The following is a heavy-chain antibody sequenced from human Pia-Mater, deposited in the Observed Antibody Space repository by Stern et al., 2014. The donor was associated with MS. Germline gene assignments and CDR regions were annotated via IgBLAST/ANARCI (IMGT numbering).Heavy chain of an antibody. CDR2: VYYSGIT. D-gene: IGHD4-11*01. V-gene: IGHV4-39*02. CDR3: ARGVTAVTNYVPNWCFDL. Sequence: QLQLQESGPGLVKPSETLSLTCSVSGGSITNRDYWGWIRQSPGKGLEWIGSVYYSGITYYRPSLTSRAPISIDTSKNHFSLKLNSGTATDTAVYFCARGVTAVTNYVPNWCFDLWGRGTLVTISS. J-gene: IGHJ2*01. CDR1: GGSITNRDY.